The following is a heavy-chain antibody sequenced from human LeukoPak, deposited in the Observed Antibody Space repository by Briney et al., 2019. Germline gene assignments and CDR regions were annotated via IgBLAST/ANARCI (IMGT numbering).Heavy chain of an antibody. CDR2: IYYSGST. J-gene: IGHJ3*02. CDR3: AREVVVVAATSYNAFDI. Sequence: SETLSLTCTVSGGSISSSSYYWGWIRQPPGKGLEWIGSIYYSGSTYYNPSLKSRVTISVDTSKNQFSLKLSSVTAADTAVYYCAREVVVVAATSYNAFDIWGQGTMVTVSS. D-gene: IGHD2-15*01. V-gene: IGHV4-39*07. CDR1: GGSISSSSYY.